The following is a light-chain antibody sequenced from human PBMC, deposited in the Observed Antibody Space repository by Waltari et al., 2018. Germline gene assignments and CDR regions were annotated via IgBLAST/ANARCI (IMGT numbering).Light chain of an antibody. CDR1: PSIGRW. CDR3: QQYKSYPWT. V-gene: IGKV1-5*03. J-gene: IGKJ1*01. Sequence: DIQMTQSPSTLSASVGDRVTVTCRASPSIGRWLAWYQQKPGKATKLLIYTASSLESGVPSRFSGSGSGTEFTLTISSLQPDDFATYYCQQYKSYPWTFGQGTKVEIK. CDR2: TAS.